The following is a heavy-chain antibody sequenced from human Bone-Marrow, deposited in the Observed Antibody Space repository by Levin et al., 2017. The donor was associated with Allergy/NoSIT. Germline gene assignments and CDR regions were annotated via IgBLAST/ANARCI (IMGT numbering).Heavy chain of an antibody. D-gene: IGHD6-6*01. CDR1: GGSISSYY. CDR2: IYYSGST. CDR3: ARAPEGSSSLETWYFDL. V-gene: IGHV4-59*01. Sequence: GSLRLSCTVSGGSISSYYWSWIRQPPGKGLEWIGYIYYSGSTNYNPSLKSRVTISVDTSKNQFSLKLSSVTAADTAVYYCARAPEGSSSLETWYFDLWGRGTLVTVSS. J-gene: IGHJ2*01.